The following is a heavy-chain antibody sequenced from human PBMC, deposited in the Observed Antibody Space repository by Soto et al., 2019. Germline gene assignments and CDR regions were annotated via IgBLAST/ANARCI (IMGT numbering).Heavy chain of an antibody. D-gene: IGHD4-17*01. CDR1: GGSISSYY. CDR2: IYYSGST. J-gene: IGHJ5*02. CDR3: ASHDYGDYNWFEP. V-gene: IGHV4-59*08. Sequence: PSETLSLTCTVSGGSISSYYWSWIRQPPGKGLEWIGYIYYSGSTNYSPSLKSRVTISVDTSKNQFSLKLSSVTAADTAVYYCASHDYGDYNWFEPWGQGTLVTVSS.